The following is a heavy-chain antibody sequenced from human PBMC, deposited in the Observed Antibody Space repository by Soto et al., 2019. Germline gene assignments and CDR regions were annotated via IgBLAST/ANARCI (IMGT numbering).Heavy chain of an antibody. CDR1: NSSLGAFH. J-gene: IGHJ3*01. CDR3: ARSPLSYDDVRQTWREVGDSFDV. V-gene: IGHV4-34*12. Sequence: PSETLSLTCAIYNSSLGAFHWTWIRQPPGKGLEWIGELIHGGSTNYNPSLKSRVTFSLDTSKSQFSLHVMSVTAADTAVYYCARSPLSYDDVRQTWREVGDSFDVWGRGTSVTVSS. D-gene: IGHD3-10*02. CDR2: LIHGGST.